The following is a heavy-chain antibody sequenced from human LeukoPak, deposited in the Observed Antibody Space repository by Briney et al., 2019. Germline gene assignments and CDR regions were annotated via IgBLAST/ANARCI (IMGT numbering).Heavy chain of an antibody. CDR1: GFTFGTYA. V-gene: IGHV3-48*02. D-gene: IGHD6-19*01. CDR3: ARDAGSGYFDN. Sequence: PGGSLRLSCEASGFTFGTYAMNWVRQAPGKGLDWVSYISGSSSTIYYADSVKGRFTISRDNAKNSLYLQMNGLRDEDTAVYYCARDAGSGYFDNWGQGTLVTVSS. CDR2: ISGSSSTI. J-gene: IGHJ4*02.